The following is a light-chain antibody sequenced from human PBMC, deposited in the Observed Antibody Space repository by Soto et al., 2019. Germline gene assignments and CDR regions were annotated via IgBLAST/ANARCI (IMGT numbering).Light chain of an antibody. CDR3: QQYDSSPYT. Sequence: EIVLTQSPGTLSLSPGERATRSCRASQSVSSNYLAWFQQKPGQAPRLLIYGASSRATGIPDRFSGSGSGTDFTLTISRLEPEDFAVYYCQQYDSSPYTFGQGTKVDIK. J-gene: IGKJ2*01. CDR1: QSVSSNY. V-gene: IGKV3-20*01. CDR2: GAS.